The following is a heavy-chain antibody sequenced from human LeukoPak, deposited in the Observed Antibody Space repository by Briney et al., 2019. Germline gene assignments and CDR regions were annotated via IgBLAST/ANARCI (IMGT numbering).Heavy chain of an antibody. J-gene: IGHJ4*02. V-gene: IGHV4-4*02. CDR3: ARDAGYSSSWPYY. D-gene: IGHD6-13*01. CDR1: GGCISSSNW. CDR2: IYHSGST. Sequence: SETLSLTCAVSGGCISSSNWWSWVRQPPGKGLEWIGEIYHSGSTNYNPSLKSRVTISVDKSKNQFSLNLSSVTAADTAVYYCARDAGYSSSWPYYWGQGTLVPVSS.